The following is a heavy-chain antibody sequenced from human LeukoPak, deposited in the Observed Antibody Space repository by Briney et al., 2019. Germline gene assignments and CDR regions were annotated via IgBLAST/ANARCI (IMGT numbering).Heavy chain of an antibody. Sequence: GESLKISCKGSGYSFASYWIAWVRQMPGKGLEWMGVIYPGTADITYSPSFQGQVTISADKSVSTAYLHWSSLKASDTAIYYCARHLSSIPTSPPSWGQGTLVTVS. CDR2: IYPGTADI. CDR3: ARHLSSIPTSPPS. J-gene: IGHJ5*02. V-gene: IGHV5-51*01. D-gene: IGHD2-2*01. CDR1: GYSFASYW.